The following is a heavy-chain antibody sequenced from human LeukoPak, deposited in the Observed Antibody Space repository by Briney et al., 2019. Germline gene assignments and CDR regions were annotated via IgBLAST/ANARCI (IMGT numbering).Heavy chain of an antibody. J-gene: IGHJ5*02. V-gene: IGHV1-69-2*01. CDR2: VDPEDGET. D-gene: IGHD3-22*01. CDR1: VYTFTDFY. Sequence: ASVKVSCEALVYTFTDFYLHCVQQAPGKGLECMGRVDPEDGETIYAEKFQGRVTLTADMSTDTAYLDMSSLRSEDTDVYYCARDYYNRSGYWRLVSWGQGTLVTVSS. CDR3: ARDYYNRSGYWRLVS.